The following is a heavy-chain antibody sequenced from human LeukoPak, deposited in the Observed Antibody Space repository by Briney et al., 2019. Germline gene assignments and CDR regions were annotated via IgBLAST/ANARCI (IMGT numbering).Heavy chain of an antibody. D-gene: IGHD3-16*02. CDR1: GGSISSGSYY. CDR2: IYTSGST. V-gene: IGHV4-61*02. CDR3: ATSSGRYDAFDI. J-gene: IGHJ3*02. Sequence: SETLSLTCTVSGGSISSGSYYWSWIRQPAGKGLEWIGRIYTSGSTNYNPSLKSRVTISVDTSKNQFSLKLSSVTAADTAVYYCATSSGRYDAFDIWGQGTMVTVSS.